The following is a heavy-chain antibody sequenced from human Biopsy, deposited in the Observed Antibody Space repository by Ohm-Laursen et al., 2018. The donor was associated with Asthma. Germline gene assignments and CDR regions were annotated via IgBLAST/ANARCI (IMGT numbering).Heavy chain of an antibody. D-gene: IGHD3-3*01. Sequence: SLRLSCAAVGFTFGDYCMGWVRQVPGQGLEWVANIKHDGSEKNHVDSLKGRFTISRDNAKNLLFLQMSSLRAEDTAVYYCARTFHFWSPYHAEHYQLWGQGTLVTVSS. CDR3: ARTFHFWSPYHAEHYQL. J-gene: IGHJ1*01. CDR2: IKHDGSEK. CDR1: GFTFGDYC. V-gene: IGHV3-7*01.